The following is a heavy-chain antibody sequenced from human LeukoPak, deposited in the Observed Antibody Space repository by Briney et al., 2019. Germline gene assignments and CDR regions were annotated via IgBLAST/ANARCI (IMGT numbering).Heavy chain of an antibody. D-gene: IGHD2-15*01. J-gene: IGHJ5*02. Sequence: ASVKVSCKTSGYTFTNYDVTWVRQATGQGLDRMGWMNPNSGNTGYAQKFQGRVTMTRDTSISTAYMELSSLRSEDTAVYYCARLMGGGSPNRNTFDPWGQGTLVTVSS. CDR2: MNPNSGNT. V-gene: IGHV1-8*02. CDR1: GYTFTNYD. CDR3: ARLMGGGSPNRNTFDP.